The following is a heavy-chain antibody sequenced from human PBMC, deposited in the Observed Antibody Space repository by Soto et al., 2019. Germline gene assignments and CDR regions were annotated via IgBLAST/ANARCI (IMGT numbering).Heavy chain of an antibody. CDR3: ARLGYCSSTSCYVLILDY. CDR1: GGSISSGDSS. V-gene: IGHV4-61*08. D-gene: IGHD2-2*01. CDR2: IYYSGTT. J-gene: IGHJ4*02. Sequence: PSETLSLTCTVSGGSISSGDSSWSWIRQPPGTGLEWIGHIYYSGTTNINPSLKSRVTISVDTSKNQFSLKLSSVTAADTAVYYCARLGYCSSTSCYVLILDYWGQGTLVTVSS.